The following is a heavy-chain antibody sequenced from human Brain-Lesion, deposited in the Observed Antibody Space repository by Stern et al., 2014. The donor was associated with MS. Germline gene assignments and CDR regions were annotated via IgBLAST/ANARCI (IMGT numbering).Heavy chain of an antibody. CDR3: ARVGGYRGYERYSLVDYYYGMDV. Sequence: QVQLQESGPGLVKPSETLSLTCTVSGGSFNHYYWSWFRQPPRKGLEGIGEIHYRGSTNYTPSLQSRVTISLDTSKNQFSLELSTVTTADTAVYFCARVGGYRGYERYSLVDYYYGMDVWGQGTTVAVSS. CDR2: IHYRGST. D-gene: IGHD5-12*01. CDR1: GGSFNHYY. J-gene: IGHJ6*02. V-gene: IGHV4-59*01.